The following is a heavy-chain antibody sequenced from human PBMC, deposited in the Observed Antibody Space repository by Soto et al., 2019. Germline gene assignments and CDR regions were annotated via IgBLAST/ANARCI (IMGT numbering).Heavy chain of an antibody. J-gene: IGHJ6*02. CDR3: ARDSREVEQQLVPTYYYYGMDV. Sequence: PGGSLRLSCAASGFTVSSNYMSWVRQAPGKGLEWVSVIYSGGSTYYADSVKGRFTISRDNSKNTLYLQMNSLRAEDTAVYYCARDSREVEQQLVPTYYYYGMDVWGQGTTVTVSS. V-gene: IGHV3-66*01. CDR1: GFTVSSNY. CDR2: IYSGGST. D-gene: IGHD6-13*01.